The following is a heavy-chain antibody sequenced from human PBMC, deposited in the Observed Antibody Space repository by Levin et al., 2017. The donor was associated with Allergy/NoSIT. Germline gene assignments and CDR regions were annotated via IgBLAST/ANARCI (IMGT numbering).Heavy chain of an antibody. CDR1: GFTFSSYG. CDR3: AKGGGGGWLHPPDY. V-gene: IGHV3-30*02. D-gene: IGHD5-24*01. CDR2: LLYDGSNK. J-gene: IGHJ4*02. Sequence: AGGSLRLSCAASGFTFSSYGMHWVRQAPGKGLEWVALLLYDGSNKYYADSVKGRFTISNDKAKNTLYLQMNSLRPEDTAVYFCAKGGGGGWLHPPDYWGQGTLVTVSS.